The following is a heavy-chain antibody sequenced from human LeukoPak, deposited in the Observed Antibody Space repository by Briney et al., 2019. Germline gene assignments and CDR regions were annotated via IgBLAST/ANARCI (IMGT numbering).Heavy chain of an antibody. V-gene: IGHV3-53*01. J-gene: IGHJ4*02. CDR2: IYSGGST. Sequence: GGSLRLSCAASGFTVSSNYMSWVRQAPGKGLEWVSVIYSGGSTYYADSVKGRFTISRDNSKNTLYLQMNSLRAEDTAVYYCARERGGYYFDYWGREPWSPSPQ. CDR1: GFTVSSNY. CDR3: ARERGGYYFDY. D-gene: IGHD2-15*01.